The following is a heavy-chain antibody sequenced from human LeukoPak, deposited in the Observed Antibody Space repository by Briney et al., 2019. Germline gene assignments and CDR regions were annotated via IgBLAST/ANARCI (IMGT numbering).Heavy chain of an antibody. Sequence: SETLSRTCTVSGGSISSSSYYWGWIRQPPGKGLGWIASIYYSGSTYYNPSLKSRVTISVDTSKNQFSLKLSSVTAADTAVYSCARQVVISGWYVGYLDYWGQGPLVTVSS. CDR3: ARQVVISGWYVGYLDY. J-gene: IGHJ4*02. V-gene: IGHV4-39*01. CDR1: GGSISSSSYY. D-gene: IGHD6-19*01. CDR2: IYYSGST.